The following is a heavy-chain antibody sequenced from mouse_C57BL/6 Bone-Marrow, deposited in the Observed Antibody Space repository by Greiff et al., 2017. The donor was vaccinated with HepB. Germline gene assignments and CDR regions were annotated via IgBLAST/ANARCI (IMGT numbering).Heavy chain of an antibody. V-gene: IGHV1-82*01. Sequence: VQLQESGPELVKPGASVKISCKASGYAFSSSWMNWVKQRPGKGLEWIGRIYPGDGDTNYNGKFKGKARLTADKSSSTAYMQLSSLTSEDSAVYFCAARRRFAYWGQGTLVTVSA. D-gene: IGHD2-12*01. CDR2: IYPGDGDT. CDR3: AARRRFAY. J-gene: IGHJ3*01. CDR1: GYAFSSSW.